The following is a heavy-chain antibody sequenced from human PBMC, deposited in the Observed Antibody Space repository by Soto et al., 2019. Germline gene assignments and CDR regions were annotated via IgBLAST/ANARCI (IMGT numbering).Heavy chain of an antibody. Sequence: QLQLQESGPGLVKPSETLSLTCTVSGGSISSSSYYWGWIRQPPGKGLEWIGSIYYSGSTYYNPSLMSRVTISVDTSKNQFSLKLSSVTAADTAMYYCARPKSTSMSAVVPAANYYYMDVWGKGTTVTFSS. J-gene: IGHJ6*03. V-gene: IGHV4-39*01. CDR2: IYYSGST. CDR3: ARPKSTSMSAVVPAANYYYMDV. D-gene: IGHD2-2*01. CDR1: GGSISSSSYY.